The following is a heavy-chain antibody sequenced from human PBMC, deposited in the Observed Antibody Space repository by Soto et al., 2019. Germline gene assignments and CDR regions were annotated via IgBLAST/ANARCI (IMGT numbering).Heavy chain of an antibody. J-gene: IGHJ6*04. CDR2: INPDGGGT. D-gene: IGHD6-25*01. Sequence: QVQLVQSGAEVKKPGASVKVSCKASGYTFTSYYMHWVRLAPGQGLEWMGIINPDGGGTSYAQQFQGKVIMTGDTSTSTVSMEMSSLKSEHTAVYSSAAGGNYLGMDVGGKGTTVTFSP. CDR3: AAGGNYLGMDV. V-gene: IGHV1-46*01. CDR1: GYTFTSYY.